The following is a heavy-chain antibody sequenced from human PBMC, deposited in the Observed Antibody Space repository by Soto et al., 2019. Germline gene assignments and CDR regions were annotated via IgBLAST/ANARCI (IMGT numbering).Heavy chain of an antibody. CDR2: ISAYNGNT. Sequence: GASVKVSCKASGYTFTSYSISWVRQAPGQGLEWMGWISAYNGNTNYAQKLQGRVTMTTDTSTSTAYMELRSLRSDDTAVYYCARDPGYYDDSSGSDAFDIWGQGTMVTVSS. J-gene: IGHJ3*02. D-gene: IGHD3-22*01. CDR1: GYTFTSYS. CDR3: ARDPGYYDDSSGSDAFDI. V-gene: IGHV1-18*04.